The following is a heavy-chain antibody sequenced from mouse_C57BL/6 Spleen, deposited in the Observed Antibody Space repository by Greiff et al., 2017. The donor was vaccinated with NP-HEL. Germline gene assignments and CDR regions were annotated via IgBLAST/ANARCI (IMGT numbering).Heavy chain of an antibody. CDR1: GFNIKDDY. D-gene: IGHD1-1*01. J-gene: IGHJ4*01. CDR2: IDPENGDT. CDR3: TTPLYGSSYYAMDY. Sequence: EVKLVESGAELVRPGASVKLSCTASGFNIKDDYMHWVKQRPEQGLEWIGWIDPENGDTEYASKFQGKATITADTSSNTAYLQLSSLTSEDTAVYYCTTPLYGSSYYAMDYWGQGTSVTVSS. V-gene: IGHV14-4*01.